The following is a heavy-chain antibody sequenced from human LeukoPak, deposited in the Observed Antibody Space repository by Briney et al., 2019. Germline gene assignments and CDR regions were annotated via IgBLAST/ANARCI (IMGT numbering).Heavy chain of an antibody. CDR1: GFTFSSYE. D-gene: IGHD6-19*01. CDR2: ISSSGSTI. J-gene: IGHJ4*02. CDR3: ARVEEYYSSGWYGYFDY. Sequence: PGGSLRLSCAASGFTFSSYEMNWVRQAPGKGLEWVSYISSSGSTIYYADSVKGRFTISRDNAKKSLYLQMNSLRAEDTAVYYCARVEEYYSSGWYGYFDYWGQGTLVTVSS. V-gene: IGHV3-48*03.